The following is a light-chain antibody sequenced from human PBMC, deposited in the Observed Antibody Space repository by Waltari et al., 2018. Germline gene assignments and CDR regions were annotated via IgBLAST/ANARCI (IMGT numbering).Light chain of an antibody. V-gene: IGLV2-14*01. CDR2: EVS. CDR1: SSDVGGYNY. J-gene: IGLJ2*01. Sequence: QSALTQPASVSGSPGQSITISCTGTSSDVGGYNYLSWYQHQPGKAPKPIISEVSNRPSGVSNRFSGSKSGNTASLTISGLQAEDEGDYYCTSYTSSSISHVLFGGGTKLSVL. CDR3: TSYTSSSISHVL.